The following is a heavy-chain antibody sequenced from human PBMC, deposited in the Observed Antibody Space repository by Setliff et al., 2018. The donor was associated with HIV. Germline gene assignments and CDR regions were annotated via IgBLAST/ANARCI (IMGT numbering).Heavy chain of an antibody. V-gene: IGHV1-2*02. Sequence: GASVKVSCKASGYTFTSHYFHWVRQAPGQGLEWMGWINVNNDATNYAQKFQGRVSMTRDTSISTAYMELRSLTSDDTAVYYCARNIDMHYDFWSAYDYWGQGALVTVSS. CDR1: GYTFTSHY. J-gene: IGHJ4*02. CDR3: ARNIDMHYDFWSAYDY. CDR2: INVNNDAT. D-gene: IGHD3-3*01.